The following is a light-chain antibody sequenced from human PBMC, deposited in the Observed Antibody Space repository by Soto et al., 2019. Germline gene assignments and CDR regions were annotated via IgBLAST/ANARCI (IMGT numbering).Light chain of an antibody. CDR3: QQYNNWPPYT. Sequence: EIVMTQSPATLSVSPGERATLSCRASPSVSSNLAWYQQKPGQAPMLLLYGASTRATGIPARFSGSGSGTEFTLTISSLQSEDFAVYDCQQYNNWPPYTFGQGTKLEIK. V-gene: IGKV3-15*01. CDR2: GAS. J-gene: IGKJ2*01. CDR1: PSVSSN.